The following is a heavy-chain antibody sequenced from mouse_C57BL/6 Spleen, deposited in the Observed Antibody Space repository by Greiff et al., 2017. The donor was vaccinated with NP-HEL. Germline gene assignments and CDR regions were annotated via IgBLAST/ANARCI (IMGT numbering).Heavy chain of an antibody. CDR2: IDPETGGT. CDR1: GYTFTDYE. CDR3: THPAY. V-gene: IGHV1-15*01. J-gene: IGHJ3*01. Sequence: QVQLQQSGAELVRPGASVTLSCKASGYTFTDYEMHWVKQTPVHGLEWIGAIDPETGGTAYNQKSKGKAILTADKSSSTAYMELRSLTSEDSAVYYCTHPAYWGQGTLVTVSA.